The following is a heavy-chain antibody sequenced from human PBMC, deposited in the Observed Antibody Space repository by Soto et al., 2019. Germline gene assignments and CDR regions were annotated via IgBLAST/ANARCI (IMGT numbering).Heavy chain of an antibody. V-gene: IGHV4-30-2*01. CDR2: IYPSGSS. J-gene: IGHJ6*02. CDR1: GGSISSGGYS. D-gene: IGHD6-13*01. Sequence: QLQLQESGSGLVTPSQTLSLTCAVSGGSISSGGYSWRWLRQPPGKGRGWIAYIYPSGSSYYNSCLKSRVTISVHRSKNQFSLKLSSVTAADTAVYYCARESSIAAAASAMDVWGQGTTVTVSS. CDR3: ARESSIAAAASAMDV.